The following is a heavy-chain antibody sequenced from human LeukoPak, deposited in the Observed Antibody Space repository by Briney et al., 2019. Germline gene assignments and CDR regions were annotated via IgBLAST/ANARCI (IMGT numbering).Heavy chain of an antibody. CDR1: GFTFDDYT. V-gene: IGHV3-43*01. D-gene: IGHD6-6*01. CDR2: ISWDGGST. Sequence: GGSLRLSCAASGFTFDDYTMHWVRQAPGKGLEWVSLISWDGGSTYYADSVKGRFTISRDNSKNSLYLQMNSLRTEDTALYYCAKDGSRGDSSSSGSYYYYYMDVWGKGTTVTVSS. J-gene: IGHJ6*03. CDR3: AKDGSRGDSSSSGSYYYYYMDV.